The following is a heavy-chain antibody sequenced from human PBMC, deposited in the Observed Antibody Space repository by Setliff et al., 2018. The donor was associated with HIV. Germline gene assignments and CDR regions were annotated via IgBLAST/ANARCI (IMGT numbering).Heavy chain of an antibody. J-gene: IGHJ4*02. Sequence: SETLSLTCNVSGVSVSSGYYYWSWVRQPAGKGLEWIGHIYTSGSTNYNPSLTSRVTISLQTSKNQFFLNMQSVTAADTAVYYCARATYTTLFGVLMGGGLQYWGPGTLVTVSS. CDR1: GVSVSSGYYY. CDR2: IYTSGST. CDR3: ARATYTTLFGVLMGGGLQY. D-gene: IGHD3-3*01. V-gene: IGHV4-61*10.